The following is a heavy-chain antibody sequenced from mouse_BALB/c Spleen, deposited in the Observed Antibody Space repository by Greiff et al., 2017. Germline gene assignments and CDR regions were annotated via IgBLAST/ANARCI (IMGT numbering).Heavy chain of an antibody. CDR1: GFTFSSFG. CDR2: ISSGSSTI. Sequence: DVKLVESGGGLVQPGGSRKLSCAASGFTFSSFGMHWVRQAPEKGLEWVAYISSGSSTIYYADTVKGRFTISRDNPKNTLFLQMTSLRSEDTAMYYCAREGLGPYYAMDDWGQGTSVTVSS. CDR3: AREGLGPYYAMDD. V-gene: IGHV5-17*02. D-gene: IGHD4-1*01. J-gene: IGHJ4*01.